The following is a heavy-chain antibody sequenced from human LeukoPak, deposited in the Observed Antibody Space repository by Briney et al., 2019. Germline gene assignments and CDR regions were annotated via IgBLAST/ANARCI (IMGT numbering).Heavy chain of an antibody. Sequence: PGGSLRLSCAASGFTFSNYWMTWVRQAPGKGPVWVANIKQDGSERNYVDSVKGRFTIARDNTKNSLYLQMTSLRGEDTAVYYCASRAGKPGNTPWCFDYWGQGALVTVSS. D-gene: IGHD1-7*01. CDR3: ASRAGKPGNTPWCFDY. J-gene: IGHJ4*02. CDR2: IKQDGSER. V-gene: IGHV3-7*01. CDR1: GFTFSNYW.